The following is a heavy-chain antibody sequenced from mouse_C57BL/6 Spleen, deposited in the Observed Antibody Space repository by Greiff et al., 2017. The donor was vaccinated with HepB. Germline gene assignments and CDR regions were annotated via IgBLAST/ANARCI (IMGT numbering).Heavy chain of an antibody. D-gene: IGHD2-3*01. Sequence: EVKLMESGGDLVKPGGSLKLSCAASGFTFSSYGMSWVRQTPDKRLEWVATISSGGSYTYYPDSVKGRFTISRDNAKNTLYLQMSSLKSEDTAMYYCADGYYDAMDYWGQGTSVTVSS. CDR2: ISSGGSYT. V-gene: IGHV5-6*01. CDR3: ADGYYDAMDY. CDR1: GFTFSSYG. J-gene: IGHJ4*01.